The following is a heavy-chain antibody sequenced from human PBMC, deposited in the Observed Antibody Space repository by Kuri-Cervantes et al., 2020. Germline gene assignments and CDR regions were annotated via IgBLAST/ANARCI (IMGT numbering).Heavy chain of an antibody. J-gene: IGHJ1*01. CDR3: ARQAYCGGDCYSPVGYFQH. CDR1: GFTFSNYW. CDR2: IKPDGSEK. V-gene: IGHV3-7*01. D-gene: IGHD2-21*02. Sequence: GESLKISCAVSGFTFSNYWMTWVRQAPGKGLEWVANIKPDGSEKYYVDSVKGRFTISRDNAKNSLYLQMNSLRAEDTAVYYCARQAYCGGDCYSPVGYFQHWGQGTLVTVSS.